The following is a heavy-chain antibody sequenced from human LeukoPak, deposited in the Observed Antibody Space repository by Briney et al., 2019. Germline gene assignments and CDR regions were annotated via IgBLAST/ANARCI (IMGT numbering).Heavy chain of an antibody. CDR1: GYSISSGYY. CDR3: ARGDSSDTFDI. V-gene: IGHV4-38-2*01. Sequence: KPSETVSLTCAVSGYSISSGYYWGWIRQPPGKGLEWIGSLWHSGSTYYNPSLRSRVTISVDTSKNQFSLKLSSVTAADTAVYYCARGDSSDTFDIWGQGTMVTVSS. J-gene: IGHJ3*02. CDR2: LWHSGST. D-gene: IGHD6-25*01.